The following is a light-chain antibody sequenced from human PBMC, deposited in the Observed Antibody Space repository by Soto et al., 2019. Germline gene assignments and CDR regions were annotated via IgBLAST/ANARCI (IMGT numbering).Light chain of an antibody. V-gene: IGKV3-20*01. J-gene: IGKJ1*01. CDR1: QSISKSN. CDR2: AAS. CDR3: QQYDSPRGT. Sequence: EIVLTQSPGTLSLSPGEGAALSCRASQSISKSNLAWYQQKPGQAPRLLVYAASSRATGIPVRFSGSGSGTDFTLTISRLEPEDFAIYYCQQYDSPRGTFGQRTKVDIK.